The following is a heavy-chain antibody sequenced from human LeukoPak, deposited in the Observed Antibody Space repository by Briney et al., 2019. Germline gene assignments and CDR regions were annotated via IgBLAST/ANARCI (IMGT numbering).Heavy chain of an antibody. Sequence: SETLSLTCIVSNGSISTYYWSWIRQPPGKGLEWIGYIGYSGSTNYNPSLKSRVTMSLDTSKNHFSLRLSSVTAADSAVYYCARVSRRHTLDYWGQGTLVTVSS. V-gene: IGHV4-59*01. CDR3: ARVSRRHTLDY. CDR2: IGYSGST. J-gene: IGHJ4*02. CDR1: NGSISTYY.